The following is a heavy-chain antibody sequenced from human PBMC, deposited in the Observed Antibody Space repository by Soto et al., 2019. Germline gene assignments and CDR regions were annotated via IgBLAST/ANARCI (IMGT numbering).Heavy chain of an antibody. V-gene: IGHV3-11*01. Sequence: GGSLRLCCAASGFTFSDYYMSWIRQAPGKGLEWVSYISSSGSTIYYADSVKGRFTISRDNAKNSLYLQMNSLRAEDTAVYYCARGQYYYDSSGYPGYWGQGTLVTVSS. J-gene: IGHJ4*02. D-gene: IGHD3-22*01. CDR2: ISSSGSTI. CDR1: GFTFSDYY. CDR3: ARGQYYYDSSGYPGY.